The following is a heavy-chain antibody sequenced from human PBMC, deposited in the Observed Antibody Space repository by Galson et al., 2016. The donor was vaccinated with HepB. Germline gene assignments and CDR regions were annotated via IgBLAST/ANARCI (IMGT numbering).Heavy chain of an antibody. D-gene: IGHD6-19*01. J-gene: IGHJ3*02. Sequence: SVKVSCKASGYSFSDRAIHWVRQAPGQRLEWMGWINAGNNNRKYSEKFRGRVTFSSDTSATTAYMELSSLRSEDTALYYWAREINQWLLVFDMWGQGTMVIVSP. CDR3: AREINQWLLVFDM. CDR2: INAGNNNR. CDR1: GYSFSDRA. V-gene: IGHV1-3*01.